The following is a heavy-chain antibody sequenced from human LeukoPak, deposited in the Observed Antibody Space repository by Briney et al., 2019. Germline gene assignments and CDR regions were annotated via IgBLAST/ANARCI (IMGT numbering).Heavy chain of an antibody. CDR3: ARVATGYSSTSDFDY. CDR2: INSDGSST. CDR1: GFTFSSYS. V-gene: IGHV3-74*01. Sequence: PGGSLRLSCAASGFTFSSYSMNWVRQAPGKGLVWVSRINSDGSSTNYADSVKGRFTISRDNAKNTLYLQMNSLRAEDTAVYFCARVATGYSSTSDFDYWGQGTLVIVSS. D-gene: IGHD6-13*01. J-gene: IGHJ4*02.